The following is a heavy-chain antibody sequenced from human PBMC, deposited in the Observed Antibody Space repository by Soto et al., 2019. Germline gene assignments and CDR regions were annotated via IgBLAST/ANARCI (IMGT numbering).Heavy chain of an antibody. D-gene: IGHD1-26*01. Sequence: QLQLQESGPGLVKSSETLSLTCTVSGGSISSSDYYWGWIRQPPGKGLEWIATIYYSGNTYYNPSLKSRITISIDTSKKQFSLRLGSVTAADTAVYYCARLAPYRGSYAGLFDYWGQGTPVTVSS. CDR1: GGSISSSDYY. CDR3: ARLAPYRGSYAGLFDY. CDR2: IYYSGNT. J-gene: IGHJ4*02. V-gene: IGHV4-39*01.